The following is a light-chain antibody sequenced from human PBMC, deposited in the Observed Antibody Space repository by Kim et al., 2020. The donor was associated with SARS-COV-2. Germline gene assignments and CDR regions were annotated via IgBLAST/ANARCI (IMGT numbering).Light chain of an antibody. CDR2: GAS. J-gene: IGKJ2*01. CDR1: LGGTSNN. Sequence: SPEASSTLSCRAMLGGTSNNVAWYHEEPGQATRLLVYGASTGPARIPDRVTVSGSGTDFTLTTIKLEPEDFAEYYCQQYGSSPYTFGHGTKLEI. CDR3: QQYGSSPYT. V-gene: IGKV3-20*01.